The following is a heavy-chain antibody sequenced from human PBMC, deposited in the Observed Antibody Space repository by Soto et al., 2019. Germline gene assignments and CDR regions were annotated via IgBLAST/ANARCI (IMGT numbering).Heavy chain of an antibody. CDR2: ISSSSSYI. Sequence: GGSLRLSCAASGFTFSSYSMNWVRQAPGKGLEWVSSISSSSSYIYYAASVKGRFTISRDNAKNSLYLQMNSLRAEDTAVYYCAREFGESFDYWGPGTLVTVSS. D-gene: IGHD3-10*01. CDR3: AREFGESFDY. CDR1: GFTFSSYS. V-gene: IGHV3-21*01. J-gene: IGHJ4*02.